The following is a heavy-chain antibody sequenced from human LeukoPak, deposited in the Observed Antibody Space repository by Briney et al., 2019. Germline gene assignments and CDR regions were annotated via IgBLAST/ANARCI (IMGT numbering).Heavy chain of an antibody. D-gene: IGHD1-1*01. CDR3: ARDITIGTTRFDP. CDR1: GYSFTNYD. CDR2: IHAGTGNT. Sequence: ASVKVSCKTSGYSFTNYDINWVRQAPGQRLEWMGWIHAGTGNTKYSQKFQGRVTITRDTSANTVYMELSRLRPEDTAVYYCARDITIGTTRFDPWGQGTLVTVSP. J-gene: IGHJ5*02. V-gene: IGHV1-3*01.